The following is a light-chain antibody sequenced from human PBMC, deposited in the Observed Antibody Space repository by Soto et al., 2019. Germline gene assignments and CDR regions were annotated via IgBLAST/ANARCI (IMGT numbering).Light chain of an antibody. CDR3: QQYNSYSRT. CDR1: QYISTW. Sequence: DIQMTQSPSTLSASVGERITITCRASQYISTWLAWYQQKPGKAPKLLIYDASSLQGGVPSRFSGSGSVTEFALTISSLQPDDFATYYCQQYNSYSRTFGQGTEVEIK. CDR2: DAS. J-gene: IGKJ1*01. V-gene: IGKV1-5*01.